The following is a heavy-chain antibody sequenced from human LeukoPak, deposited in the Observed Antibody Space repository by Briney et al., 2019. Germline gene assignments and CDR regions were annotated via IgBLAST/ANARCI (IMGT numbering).Heavy chain of an antibody. Sequence: KPSETLSLTCAVYGGSFSGYYWSWIRQPPGKGLEWIGEINHSGSTNYNPSLKSRVTISVDTSKNQFSLKLSSVTAADTAVYYCARGQAQYCSGGSCYSATRTYNWFDPWGQGTLVTVSS. CDR2: INHSGST. CDR1: GGSFSGYY. CDR3: ARGQAQYCSGGSCYSATRTYNWFDP. D-gene: IGHD2-15*01. J-gene: IGHJ5*02. V-gene: IGHV4-34*01.